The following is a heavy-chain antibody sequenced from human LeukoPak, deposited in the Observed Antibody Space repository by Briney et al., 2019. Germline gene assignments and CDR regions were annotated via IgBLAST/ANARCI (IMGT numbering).Heavy chain of an antibody. CDR1: GFTFSSYA. V-gene: IGHV3-23*01. Sequence: GGSLRLSCAASGFTFSSYAMSWVRQAPGRGLEWVSTIGSTGSNTYYTDSVKGRFTISRDNSKNTLYLQINGLRADDTAVYYCAKSMSTVTTSPFWGQGTLVTVSS. J-gene: IGHJ4*02. CDR3: AKSMSTVTTSPF. CDR2: IGSTGSNT. D-gene: IGHD4-17*01.